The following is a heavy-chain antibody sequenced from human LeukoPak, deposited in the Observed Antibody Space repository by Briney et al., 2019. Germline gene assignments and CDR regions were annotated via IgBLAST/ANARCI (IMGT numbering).Heavy chain of an antibody. Sequence: GGSLRLSCAVSRFTFSSYWMTWVRQAPGKGLQWVANINQDGREKYYMGSMKGRLNISRDNTENSVFLQLTSLRPEDTGIYFCAKGRDYGDYWGQGTLVAVSS. CDR2: INQDGREK. CDR1: RFTFSSYW. CDR3: AKGRDYGDY. V-gene: IGHV3-7*01. J-gene: IGHJ4*02.